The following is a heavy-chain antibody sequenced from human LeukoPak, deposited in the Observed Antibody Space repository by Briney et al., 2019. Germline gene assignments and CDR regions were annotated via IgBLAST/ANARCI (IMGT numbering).Heavy chain of an antibody. V-gene: IGHV3-30*02. CDR2: IRYDGSNK. CDR3: AKDPVVVPAAKYFQH. D-gene: IGHD2-2*01. CDR1: GFTFSSYG. Sequence: GGSLRLSCAAPGFTFSSYGMHWVRQAPGKGLEWVAFIRYDGSNKYYADSVKGRFTISRDNSKNTLYLQMNSLRAEDTAVYYCAKDPVVVPAAKYFQHWGQGTLVTVSS. J-gene: IGHJ1*01.